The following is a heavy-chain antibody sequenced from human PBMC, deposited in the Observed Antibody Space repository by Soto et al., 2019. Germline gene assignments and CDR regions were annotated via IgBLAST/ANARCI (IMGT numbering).Heavy chain of an antibody. V-gene: IGHV4-31*03. Sequence: QVQRQESGPGLVKPSQTLSLTCTVSGGSISSGGYYWSWIRQPPGKGLEWIGYIYSSGSTHYNPSLKSRVTISIDTSKNQFSLKLTSLTAAETAVYYCARDSSLYSSGYTTFDYWGQGTLVTVSS. D-gene: IGHD3-22*01. CDR3: ARDSSLYSSGYTTFDY. J-gene: IGHJ4*02. CDR1: GGSISSGGYY. CDR2: IYSSGST.